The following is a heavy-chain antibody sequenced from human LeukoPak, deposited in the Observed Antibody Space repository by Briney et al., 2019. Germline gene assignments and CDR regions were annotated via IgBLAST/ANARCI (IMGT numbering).Heavy chain of an antibody. CDR1: GGSISSGDYS. D-gene: IGHD4-17*01. J-gene: IGHJ5*02. Sequence: SQTLSLTCTVSGGSISSGDYSWSWIRQPPGKGLEWIGYIYYSGSTYYNPSLKSRVTISVDTSKNQFSLKLSSVTAADTAVYYCAREGTVTTEANWFDPWGQGTLVTVSS. CDR2: IYYSGST. V-gene: IGHV4-30-4*01. CDR3: AREGTVTTEANWFDP.